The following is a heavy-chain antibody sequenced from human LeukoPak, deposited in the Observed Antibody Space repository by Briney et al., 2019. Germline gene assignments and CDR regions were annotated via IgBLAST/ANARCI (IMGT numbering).Heavy chain of an antibody. Sequence: SETLSLTCTVSSCSISSYYWSWIRQPAGKGLEWIGRIYTSGSTNYNPSLKSRVTMPVDTSKNQSSLKLSSVTAADTAVYYCARKSSGSPSFDYWGQGTLVTVSS. CDR2: IYTSGST. D-gene: IGHD6-19*01. CDR3: ARKSSGSPSFDY. V-gene: IGHV4-4*07. CDR1: SCSISSYY. J-gene: IGHJ4*02.